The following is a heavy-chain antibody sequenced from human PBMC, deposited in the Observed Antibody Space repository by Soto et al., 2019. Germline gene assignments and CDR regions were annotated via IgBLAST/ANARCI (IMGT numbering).Heavy chain of an antibody. D-gene: IGHD6-25*01. Sequence: QVQLQESGPGLVKPSETLSLTCTVSSDSIAGENWWSWVRQPPGMGLEGIGEIFHTGGTNYNPSLKRLVTIEVDKSKNQFSLKLISATAADTAVYYCARVFSSGSGWMYYFDFWGQGTLVSVSS. CDR2: IFHTGGT. J-gene: IGHJ4*02. CDR1: SDSIAGENW. V-gene: IGHV4-4*02. CDR3: ARVFSSGSGWMYYFDF.